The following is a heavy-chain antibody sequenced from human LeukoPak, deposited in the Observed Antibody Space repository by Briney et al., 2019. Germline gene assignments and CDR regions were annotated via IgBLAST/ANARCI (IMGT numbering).Heavy chain of an antibody. CDR2: IYYGGST. CDR1: GGSISNSSYY. V-gene: IGHV4-39*07. Sequence: SETLSLTCTVSGGSISNSSYYWGWIRQPPGKGLEWIGSIYYGGSTYYNPSLESRVTISVDTSRNQFSMNLNSVTAADTAVYYCAKGAGPPWFDPWGQGTLVTVSS. J-gene: IGHJ5*02. CDR3: AKGAGPPWFDP. D-gene: IGHD6-19*01.